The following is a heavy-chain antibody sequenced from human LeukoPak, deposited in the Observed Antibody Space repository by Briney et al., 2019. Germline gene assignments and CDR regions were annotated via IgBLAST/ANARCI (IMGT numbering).Heavy chain of an antibody. CDR1: GFTFSTYW. CDR2: INTDGGST. D-gene: IGHD2-2*01. CDR3: ARSYKSARYCSSTSCPPRAHLDH. Sequence: GGSLRLSCAASGFTFSTYWMHWVRQAPGKGPVWVSRINTDGGSTTYADSVKGRFTISRDNSKNTLYLQMNSLRAEDTAVYYCARSYKSARYCSSTSCPPRAHLDHWGQGTLVTVSS. V-gene: IGHV3-74*01. J-gene: IGHJ5*02.